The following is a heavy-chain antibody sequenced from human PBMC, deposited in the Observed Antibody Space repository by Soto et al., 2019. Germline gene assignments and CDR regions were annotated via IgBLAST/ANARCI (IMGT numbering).Heavy chain of an antibody. V-gene: IGHV4-59*08. CDR3: ARHTQLPRAHYYYGMDV. CDR2: IYYSGST. J-gene: IGHJ6*02. D-gene: IGHD1-26*01. CDR1: GGSISSYY. Sequence: SETLSLTCTGCGGSISSYYWCWIRQPPGKGLEWIGYIYYSGSTNYNPSLKSRVTISVDTSKNQFSLKLSSVTAADTAVYYCARHTQLPRAHYYYGMDVWGQGTTVTVSS.